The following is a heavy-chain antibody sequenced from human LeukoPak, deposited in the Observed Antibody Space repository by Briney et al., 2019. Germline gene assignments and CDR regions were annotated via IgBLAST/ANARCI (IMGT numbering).Heavy chain of an antibody. J-gene: IGHJ2*01. CDR3: ARGRSRDGYNYAYWYFDL. CDR1: GGSISSSSYY. Sequence: KTSETLSLTCTVSGGSISSSSYYWGWIRQPPGKGLEWIGSIYYSGSAYYNPSLKSRVTISVDTSKNQFSLKLSSVTAADTAVYYCARGRSRDGYNYAYWYFDLWGRGTLVTVSS. D-gene: IGHD5-24*01. V-gene: IGHV4-39*07. CDR2: IYYSGSA.